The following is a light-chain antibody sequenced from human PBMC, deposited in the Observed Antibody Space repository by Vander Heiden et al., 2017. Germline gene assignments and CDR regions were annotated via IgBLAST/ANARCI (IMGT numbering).Light chain of an antibody. CDR1: QSLVYGDGNTY. CDR3: MQGTHWPPTWT. CDR2: KVS. J-gene: IGKJ1*01. V-gene: IGKV2-30*01. Sequence: DVVMTQSPLSLAVTLGQPASISCRSTQSLVYGDGNTYLNWFHQRPGTSPRRLIYKVSNRDSGVPDRFSGSGSGTDFTLKITRVEAEDVGVFFCMQGTHWPPTWTFGQGPRWKSN.